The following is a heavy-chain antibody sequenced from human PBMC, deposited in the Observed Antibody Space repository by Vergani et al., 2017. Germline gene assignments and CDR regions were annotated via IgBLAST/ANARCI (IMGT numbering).Heavy chain of an antibody. J-gene: IGHJ3*02. CDR3: ARRRYCSSTSCYNGGRAFDI. CDR2: IYPGDSDT. V-gene: IGHV5-51*01. D-gene: IGHD2-2*02. CDR1: GYSFTSYW. Sequence: EVQLVQSGAEVKKPGESLKISCKGSGYSFTSYWIGWVRLMPGKGLEWMGIIYPGDSDTRYSPSFQGQVTISADKSISTAYLQWSSLKASDTAMYYCARRRYCSSTSCYNGGRAFDIWGQGTMVTVSS.